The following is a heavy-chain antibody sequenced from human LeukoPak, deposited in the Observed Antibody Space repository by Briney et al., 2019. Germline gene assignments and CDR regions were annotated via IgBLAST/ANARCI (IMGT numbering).Heavy chain of an antibody. V-gene: IGHV3-7*03. CDR3: AQQLGYCSGGTCYFTY. D-gene: IGHD2-15*01. CDR1: GLTVSNHW. Sequence: GGSLRLSCVASGLTVSNHWMSWVRQAPGKGLEWVANIREERGQEYYVDSVKGRFTIARDNSKNTLYLQMNSLRVDDTAVYYCAQQLGYCSGGTCYFTYWGQGTLVTVPS. J-gene: IGHJ1*01. CDR2: IREERGQE.